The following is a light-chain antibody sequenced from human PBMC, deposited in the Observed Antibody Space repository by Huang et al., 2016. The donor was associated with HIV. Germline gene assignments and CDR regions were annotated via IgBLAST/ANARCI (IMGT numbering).Light chain of an antibody. CDR2: GAS. V-gene: IGKV3-15*01. Sequence: ETVMTQSPATLSASPGERAALSCRASQSVKNNLAWYQQKPGQAPRLLIYGASTRATDIPARFSGSGSGTEFTLTISSLQAEDFAVYYCQQYNDWPPYTFGQGTKLEFK. J-gene: IGKJ2*01. CDR3: QQYNDWPPYT. CDR1: QSVKNN.